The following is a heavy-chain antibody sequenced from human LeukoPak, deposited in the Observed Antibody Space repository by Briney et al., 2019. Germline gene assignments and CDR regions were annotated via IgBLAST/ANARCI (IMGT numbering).Heavy chain of an antibody. D-gene: IGHD3-16*02. CDR2: INHSGST. Sequence: SETLSLTCAVYGGSFSGYYWSWIRQPPGKGLEWIGEINHSGSTNYNPSLKSRVTISVVTSKNQFSLKLSSVTAADTAVYYCARGSGYNDYVWGSYRYYFDYWGQGTLVTVSS. CDR1: GGSFSGYY. J-gene: IGHJ4*02. CDR3: ARGSGYNDYVWGSYRYYFDY. V-gene: IGHV4-34*01.